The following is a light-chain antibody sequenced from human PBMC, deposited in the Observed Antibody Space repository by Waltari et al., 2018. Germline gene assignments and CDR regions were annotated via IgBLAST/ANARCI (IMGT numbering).Light chain of an antibody. J-gene: IGKJ1*01. Sequence: DIQMTQSPASLSASLGDRVTITCRASQNIGRYLNCYHQISGRAPKLLIYAASNLQRGVPSRFMGSGSGTDFTLTISGLKPEDLGTYYCQQGYSTWTFGQGTNVDSK. CDR2: AAS. V-gene: IGKV1-39*01. CDR1: QNIGRY. CDR3: QQGYSTWT.